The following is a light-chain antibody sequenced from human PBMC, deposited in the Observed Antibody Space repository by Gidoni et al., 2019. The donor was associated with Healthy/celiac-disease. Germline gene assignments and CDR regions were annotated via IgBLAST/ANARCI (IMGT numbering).Light chain of an antibody. CDR3: QQRSNWPLT. CDR1: QGVSSY. CDR2: AAS. J-gene: IGKJ4*01. V-gene: IGKV3D-11*01. Sequence: EIVLTQSPATLSLSPGERATLSCRASQGVSSYLAWYQQKPGQAPRLLIYAASNRATGIPARFRGSGPGTDFTLTISSLEPEDFAVYYCQQRSNWPLTFGGGTKVEIK.